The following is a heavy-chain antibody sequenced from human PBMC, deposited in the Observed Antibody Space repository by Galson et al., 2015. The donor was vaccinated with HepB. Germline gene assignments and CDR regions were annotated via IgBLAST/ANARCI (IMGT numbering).Heavy chain of an antibody. J-gene: IGHJ4*02. V-gene: IGHV5-10-1*01. CDR1: GYSFTSYW. CDR3: ARHSRGFGDLDY. D-gene: IGHD3-10*01. Sequence: QSGAAVKNPGASLRLSCKGSGYSFTSYWISWVRQMPGKGLAWMGRIDPSDSYTNYSPSFQVPVTISADKSISTAYLQWSSLKASDTARYSCARHSRGFGDLDYWGQGTLVTVSS. CDR2: IDPSDSYT.